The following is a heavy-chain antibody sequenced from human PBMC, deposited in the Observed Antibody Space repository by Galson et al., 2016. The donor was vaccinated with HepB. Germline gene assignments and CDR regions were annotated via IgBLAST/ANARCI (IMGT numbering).Heavy chain of an antibody. J-gene: IGHJ2*01. D-gene: IGHD2-8*01. CDR3: ARRSVSYWYFDL. V-gene: IGHV5-51*01. CDR1: GYSFSSYW. CDR2: TFPGDSYT. Sequence: QSGAEVKQPGESLKISCKGSGYSFSSYWIGWVRQMPGKGLEWMGSTFPGDSYTRYSPSFQGQVTVSADKSINTAYLQWSSLKASDAAMYYCARRSVSYWYFDLWGRGTLVTVSS.